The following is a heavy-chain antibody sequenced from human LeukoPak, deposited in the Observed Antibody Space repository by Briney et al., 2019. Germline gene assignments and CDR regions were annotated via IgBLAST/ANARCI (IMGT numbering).Heavy chain of an antibody. V-gene: IGHV4-31*03. CDR1: GGSISSGDFY. Sequence: SETLSLTCTVSGGSISSGDFYWSWVRQHPEKGLEWIGYIYYSGTAYDNPSLKSRVTMSVDTSKNQFSLKLDSVTAADTAVYYCARFSNAHGVKFDYWGQGTLVTVSS. D-gene: IGHD2-8*01. CDR3: ARFSNAHGVKFDY. CDR2: IYYSGTA. J-gene: IGHJ4*02.